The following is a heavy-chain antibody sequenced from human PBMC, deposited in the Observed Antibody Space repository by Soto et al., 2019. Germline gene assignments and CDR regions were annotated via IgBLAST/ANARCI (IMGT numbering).Heavy chain of an antibody. CDR2: IYYSGST. CDR3: ARVKYSSYPTYYYYGMDV. J-gene: IGHJ6*02. Sequence: SETLSLTCTVSGGSISSYYWSWIRQPPGKGLEWIGYIYYSGSTNYNPSLKSRVTISVDTSKNQFSLKLSSVTAADTAVYYCARVKYSSYPTYYYYGMDVWGQGTTVTVSS. V-gene: IGHV4-59*01. D-gene: IGHD6-6*01. CDR1: GGSISSYY.